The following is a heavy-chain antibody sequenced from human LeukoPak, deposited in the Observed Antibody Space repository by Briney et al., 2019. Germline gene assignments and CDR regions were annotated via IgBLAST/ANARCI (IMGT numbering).Heavy chain of an antibody. V-gene: IGHV3-9*01. CDR1: GFTFDDYA. J-gene: IGHJ6*02. D-gene: IGHD2-2*01. CDR3: AKVSAASYYYYGMDV. CDR2: ISWNSGSI. Sequence: GRSLRLSCAASGFTFDDYAMHWVRQAPGKGLEWVSGISWNSGSIGYADSEKGRFTISRDNAKNSLYLQMNSLRAEDTALYYCAKVSAASYYYYGMDVWGQGTTVTVSS.